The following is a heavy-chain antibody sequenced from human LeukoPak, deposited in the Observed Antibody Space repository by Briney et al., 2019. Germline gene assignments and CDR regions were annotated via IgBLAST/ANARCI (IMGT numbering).Heavy chain of an antibody. CDR2: IYYSGST. D-gene: IGHD2-15*01. Sequence: SETLSLTCAVYGGSFSGYYWSWIRQPPGKGLEWIGYIYYSGSTNYNPSLKSRVTISVDTSKNQFSLKLSSVTAADTAVYYCARGGSYCSGGSCYLIGWFDPWGQGTLVTVSS. CDR3: ARGGSYCSGGSCYLIGWFDP. CDR1: GGSFSGYY. J-gene: IGHJ5*02. V-gene: IGHV4-59*01.